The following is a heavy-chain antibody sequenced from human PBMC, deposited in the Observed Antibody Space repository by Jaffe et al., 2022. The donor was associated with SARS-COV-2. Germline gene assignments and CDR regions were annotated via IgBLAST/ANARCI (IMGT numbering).Heavy chain of an antibody. V-gene: IGHV4-30-2*01. CDR1: GGSISSGGYS. CDR3: ARIISGSSWPAIDY. D-gene: IGHD6-13*01. CDR2: IYHSGST. J-gene: IGHJ4*02. Sequence: QLQLQESGSGLVKPSQTLSLTCAVSGGSISSGGYSWSWIRQPPGKGLEWIGYIYHSGSTYYNPSLKSRVTISVDRSKNQFSLKLSSVTAADTAVYYCARIISGSSWPAIDYWGQGTLVTVSS.